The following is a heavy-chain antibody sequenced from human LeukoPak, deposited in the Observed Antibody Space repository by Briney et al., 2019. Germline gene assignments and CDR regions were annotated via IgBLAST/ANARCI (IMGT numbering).Heavy chain of an antibody. Sequence: ASVKVSCKASGYTFTSYGISWVRQAPGQGLEWMGWISAYNGNTNYAQKLQGRVTMTTDTSTSTAYMELSSLRSEDTAVYYCARETTVTTSRPREGYYYGMDVWGQGTTVTVSS. CDR1: GYTFTSYG. V-gene: IGHV1-18*01. CDR3: ARETTVTTSRPREGYYYGMDV. CDR2: ISAYNGNT. D-gene: IGHD4-17*01. J-gene: IGHJ6*02.